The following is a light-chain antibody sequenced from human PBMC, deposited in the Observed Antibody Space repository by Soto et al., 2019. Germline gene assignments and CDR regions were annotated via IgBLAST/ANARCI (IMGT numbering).Light chain of an antibody. V-gene: IGKV1D-8*01. CDR3: QQYYFLPYT. CDR2: GGS. J-gene: IGKJ2*01. CDR1: QAINSF. Sequence: VISMTQSPSVISAPTGDKVTIRCRVSQAINSFLAWYQQKPGKAPNLLISGGSSFQSGVPSRFSGSGSGTDFNLTISDLQSEDLATYYCQQYYFLPYTFGQGTKLQIK.